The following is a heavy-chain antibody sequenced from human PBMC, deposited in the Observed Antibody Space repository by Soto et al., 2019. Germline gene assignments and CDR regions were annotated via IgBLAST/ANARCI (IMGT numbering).Heavy chain of an antibody. V-gene: IGHV4-30-4*01. J-gene: IGHJ4*02. CDR2: IYYSGSA. Sequence: SETLSLTCTVSGGSITSDDYYWSWIRQPPGKGLEWIGYIYYSGSAHYNPSLKSRLTISLDTSKNQFSLQLNSVSAADTAVYYCARDRSNSPDFFDYWGQGTLVTVSS. CDR1: GGSITSDDYY. CDR3: ARDRSNSPDFFDY. D-gene: IGHD6-6*01.